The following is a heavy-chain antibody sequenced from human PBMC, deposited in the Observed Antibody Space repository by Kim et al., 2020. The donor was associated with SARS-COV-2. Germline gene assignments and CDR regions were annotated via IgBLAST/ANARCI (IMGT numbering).Heavy chain of an antibody. V-gene: IGHV3-9*01. CDR2: ISWNSGSI. CDR3: AKDGNYDYVWGSYRFYYYYGMDV. D-gene: IGHD3-16*02. J-gene: IGHJ6*02. CDR1: GFTFDDYA. Sequence: GGSLRLSCAASGFTFDDYAMHWVRQAPGKGLEWVSGISWNSGSIGYADSVKGRFTISRDNAKNSLYLQMNSLRAEDTALYYCAKDGNYDYVWGSYRFYYYYGMDVWGQGTTVTVSS.